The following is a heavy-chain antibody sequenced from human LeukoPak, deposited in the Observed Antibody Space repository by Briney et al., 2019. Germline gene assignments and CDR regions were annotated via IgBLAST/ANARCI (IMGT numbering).Heavy chain of an antibody. CDR2: INADGSGT. Sequence: PGGSLRLSCAASGFTFSSHWMHWVRQAPEKGLVGVAHINADGSGTYYAASVKGRFTIYRDIAKNKLYLQMHSLTAEDTAVYYCVRGALRDCSYTSCTRGNWFDPWGQGTLVTVSS. D-gene: IGHD2-2*01. J-gene: IGHJ5*02. CDR1: GFTFSSHW. CDR3: VRGALRDCSYTSCTRGNWFDP. V-gene: IGHV3-74*01.